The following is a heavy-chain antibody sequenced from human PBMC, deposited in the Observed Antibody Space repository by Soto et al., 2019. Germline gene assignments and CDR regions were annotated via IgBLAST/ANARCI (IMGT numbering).Heavy chain of an antibody. J-gene: IGHJ3*02. CDR2: IIPIFGTA. D-gene: IGHD3-22*01. V-gene: IGHV1-69*01. CDR1: GGMFHSSA. CDR3: ARDLQVYDSSGYYPDAFDI. Sequence: SLNSCCKASGGMFHSSALNWVRQPPGQGLVWMGGIIPIFGTANYAQKFQGRVTITADESTSTAYMELSSLRSEDTAVYYCARDLQVYDSSGYYPDAFDIWGQGTMGTV.